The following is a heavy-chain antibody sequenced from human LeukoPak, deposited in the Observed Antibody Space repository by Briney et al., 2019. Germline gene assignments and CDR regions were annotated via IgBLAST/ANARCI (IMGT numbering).Heavy chain of an antibody. CDR2: IYYSGST. V-gene: IGHV4-59*08. Sequence: PSETLSLTCTVSGGSISSYYWSWIRQPPGKGLEWIGYIYYSGSTNYNPSLKSRVTISVDTSKNQFSLKLSSVTAADTAVYYCARSDDSSGYYPLGYWGQGTLVTVSS. J-gene: IGHJ4*02. D-gene: IGHD3-22*01. CDR3: ARSDDSSGYYPLGY. CDR1: GGSISSYY.